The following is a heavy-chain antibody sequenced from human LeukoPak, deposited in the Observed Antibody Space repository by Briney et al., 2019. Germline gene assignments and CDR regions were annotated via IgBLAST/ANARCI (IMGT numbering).Heavy chain of an antibody. CDR1: GFTFSSYA. D-gene: IGHD6-19*01. Sequence: GGSLRLSCAASGFTFSSYAVSWVRQAAGKGLEWVSGISGSGGSTYYTQSVKGRFTISRDNSKNTLYLQMNSLRAEDTAIYYCAKLEYSGWGNFDYWGQGTLVTVSS. CDR3: AKLEYSGWGNFDY. V-gene: IGHV3-23*01. CDR2: ISGSGGST. J-gene: IGHJ4*02.